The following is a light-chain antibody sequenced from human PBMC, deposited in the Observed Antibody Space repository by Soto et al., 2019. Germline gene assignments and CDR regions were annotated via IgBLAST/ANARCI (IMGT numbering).Light chain of an antibody. V-gene: IGKV1-5*01. CDR3: QQYHTSSIT. J-gene: IGKJ5*01. Sequence: DIQMTQSPSTLSASVGDRVTITCRASQTISSWLACYQQKPGKAPNLLIYDASTLERGVPSRFSGTGSGTEFTLTIDRLQPDDFATYYCQQYHTSSITLGQGTRLEIK. CDR1: QTISSW. CDR2: DAS.